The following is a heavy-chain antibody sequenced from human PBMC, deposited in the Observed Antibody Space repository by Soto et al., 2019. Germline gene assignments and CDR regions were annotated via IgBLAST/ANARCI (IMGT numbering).Heavy chain of an antibody. D-gene: IGHD6-13*01. J-gene: IGHJ4*02. CDR1: GGSISISGFH. CDR2: ISYSGTT. Sequence: PSETLSLTCTVSGGSISISGFHWTWVRQSPGEGLEWIGTISYSGTTFYNPSLKSRVTITADTSKNRFSLRLTSMTAADTALYDCSGDSNTWLWGDSWGQGTLVTVSS. CDR3: SGDSNTWLWGDS. V-gene: IGHV4-39*01.